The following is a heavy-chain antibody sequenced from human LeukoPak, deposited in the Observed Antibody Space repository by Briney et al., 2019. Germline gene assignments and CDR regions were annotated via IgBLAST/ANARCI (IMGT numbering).Heavy chain of an antibody. V-gene: IGHV3-7*01. CDR3: ARVRTYVGPTMQSYYMDV. CDR2: IKQDATEK. D-gene: IGHD1-26*01. CDR1: GFTFSSYW. Sequence: PGGSLRLSCADSGFTFSSYWMTWVRQAPGKGLEWVANIKQDATEKYYVDSVKGRFTISRDNAKNSLYLQMSSLGAEDTAVYYCARVRTYVGPTMQSYYMDVWGKGTTVTISS. J-gene: IGHJ6*03.